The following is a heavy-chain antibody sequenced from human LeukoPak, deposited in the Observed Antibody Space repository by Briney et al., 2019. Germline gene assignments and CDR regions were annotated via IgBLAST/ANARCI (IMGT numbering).Heavy chain of an antibody. Sequence: GGSLRLSCAAPGFIFSDYYMTWIRQTPGKGLEWLSYISDSGSTINYADSVKGRLTISRDNAKKSLFLQVNSLRAEDTAVYYCAIYYDSSGSIDHWGQGTLVTVSS. CDR1: GFIFSDYY. CDR2: ISDSGSTI. J-gene: IGHJ4*02. CDR3: AIYYDSSGSIDH. V-gene: IGHV3-11*01. D-gene: IGHD3-22*01.